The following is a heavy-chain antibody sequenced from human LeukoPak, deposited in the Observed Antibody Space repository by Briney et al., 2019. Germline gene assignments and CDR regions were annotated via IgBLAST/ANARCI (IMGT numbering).Heavy chain of an antibody. Sequence: SLKLSCMASGYTITDYYTHWDRHAPGQMHERMGWINPNSGGTNYAQKFQGRVTMTKDRSISTAYMELSRLRSDDTAVYYCARDRRYFGPGSYIGFDPWGQGTLVTVSS. CDR3: ARDRRYFGPGSYIGFDP. D-gene: IGHD3-10*01. J-gene: IGHJ5*02. V-gene: IGHV1-2*02. CDR2: INPNSGGT. CDR1: GYTITDYY.